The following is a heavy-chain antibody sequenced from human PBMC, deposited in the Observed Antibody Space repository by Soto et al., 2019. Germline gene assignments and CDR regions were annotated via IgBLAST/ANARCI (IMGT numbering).Heavy chain of an antibody. Sequence: GGSLGLSCAASGFTFSSYGMHWVRQAPGKGLEWVAVIWYDGSNKYYADSVKGRFTISRDNSKNTLYLQMNSLRAEDTAVYYCARDRAAADNYYYYGMDVWGQGTTVTVSS. CDR1: GFTFSSYG. J-gene: IGHJ6*02. V-gene: IGHV3-33*01. D-gene: IGHD6-13*01. CDR2: IWYDGSNK. CDR3: ARDRAAADNYYYYGMDV.